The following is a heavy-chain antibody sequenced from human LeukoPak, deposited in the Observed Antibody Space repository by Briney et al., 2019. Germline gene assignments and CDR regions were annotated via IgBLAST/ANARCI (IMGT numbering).Heavy chain of an antibody. Sequence: GGSLRLSCAASGFTFSDYYMSWIRQAPGKGLEWVSYISSSGSTIYYADSVKGRFTISRDNAKKSLYLQMNSLRAEDTAVYYCARGPLVDYYDRSGYYPDFWGQGTLVTVSS. V-gene: IGHV3-11*01. J-gene: IGHJ4*02. D-gene: IGHD3-22*01. CDR2: ISSSGSTI. CDR3: ARGPLVDYYDRSGYYPDF. CDR1: GFTFSDYY.